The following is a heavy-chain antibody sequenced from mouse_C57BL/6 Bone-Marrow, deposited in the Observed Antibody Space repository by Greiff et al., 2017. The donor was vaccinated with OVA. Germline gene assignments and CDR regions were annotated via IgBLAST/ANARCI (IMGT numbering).Heavy chain of an antibody. D-gene: IGHD1-1*01. J-gene: IGHJ4*01. CDR3: ARWRYGSSCAMDY. Sequence: VKLMESDAELVKPGASVKISCKVSGYTFTDHTIHWMKQRPEQGLEWIGYIYPRDGSTKYNEKFKGKATLTADKSSSTAYMQLNSLTSEDSAVYVCARWRYGSSCAMDYWGQGTSVTVSS. CDR1: GYTFTDHT. CDR2: IYPRDGST. V-gene: IGHV1-78*01.